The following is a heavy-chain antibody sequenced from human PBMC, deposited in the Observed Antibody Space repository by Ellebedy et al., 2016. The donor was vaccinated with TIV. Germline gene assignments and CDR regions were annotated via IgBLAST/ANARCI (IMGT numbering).Heavy chain of an antibody. Sequence: GGSLRLSCAASGFTFSSYGMHWVRQAPGKGLEWVAVISYDGSNKYYADSVKGRFTISRDNSKNTLYLQMNSLRAEDTAIYYCARALYTRIPDYWGQGTLVTVSS. CDR1: GFTFSSYG. CDR3: ARALYTRIPDY. CDR2: ISYDGSNK. J-gene: IGHJ4*02. V-gene: IGHV3-30*03. D-gene: IGHD2-2*02.